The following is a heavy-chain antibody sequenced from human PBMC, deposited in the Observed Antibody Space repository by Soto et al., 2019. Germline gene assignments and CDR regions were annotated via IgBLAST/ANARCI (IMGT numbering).Heavy chain of an antibody. CDR1: GGSISSGDYY. D-gene: IGHD5-12*01. CDR2: IYYSGST. J-gene: IGHJ6*02. CDR3: ARDRSDGYNFPYYGMDV. V-gene: IGHV4-30-4*01. Sequence: SETLSLTCTVSGGSISSGDYYWSWIRQPPGKGLEWIGYIYYSGSTYYNPSLKSRVTISVDTSKNQFSLKLSSVTAADTAVYYCARDRSDGYNFPYYGMDVWGQGTTVTVSS.